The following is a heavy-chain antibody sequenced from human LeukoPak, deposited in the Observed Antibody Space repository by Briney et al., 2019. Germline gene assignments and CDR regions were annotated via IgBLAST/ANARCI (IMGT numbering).Heavy chain of an antibody. J-gene: IGHJ3*02. Sequence: GGSLRLSCAASGFTFNNYAIHWVRQAPGKGLEGVAAVSFDGTYKYYAESVKGRFSISRDNSKNTLYMEMSSLRTEDTAVYFCARGLTGDDGLDIWGQGTMVTVSS. CDR3: ARGLTGDDGLDI. D-gene: IGHD7-27*01. V-gene: IGHV3-30*04. CDR2: VSFDGTYK. CDR1: GFTFNNYA.